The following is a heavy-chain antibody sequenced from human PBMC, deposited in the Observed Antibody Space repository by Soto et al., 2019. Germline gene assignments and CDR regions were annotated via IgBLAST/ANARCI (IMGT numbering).Heavy chain of an antibody. J-gene: IGHJ6*02. CDR1: GDTFSSYA. Sequence: SVKGSCKDSGDTFSSYAISWVRLTPGKGLEWMGGIIPIFGTANYAQKFQGRVTITADESTSTAYMELSSLRSEDTAVYYCARDPGSSSWYGPTWTEVNVAVYYYYGMDVWGQGTTVTVSS. CDR3: ARDPGSSSWYGPTWTEVNVAVYYYYGMDV. V-gene: IGHV1-69*13. D-gene: IGHD6-13*01. CDR2: IIPIFGTA.